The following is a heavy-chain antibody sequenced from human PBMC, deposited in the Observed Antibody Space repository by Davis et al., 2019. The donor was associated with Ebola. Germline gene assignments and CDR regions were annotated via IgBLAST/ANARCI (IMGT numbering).Heavy chain of an antibody. V-gene: IGHV3-7*01. CDR1: GFVFGDYW. D-gene: IGHD6-25*01. CDR2: INQDGSQK. CDR3: ARREAASIDY. J-gene: IGHJ4*02. Sequence: GGSLRLSCAASGFVFGDYWVTWVRQAPGKGLEWVANINQDGSQKSYADSVRGRFTISRDNAKNTLFLQLNSLRVEDTAIYYCARREAASIDYWGQGTLVTVSS.